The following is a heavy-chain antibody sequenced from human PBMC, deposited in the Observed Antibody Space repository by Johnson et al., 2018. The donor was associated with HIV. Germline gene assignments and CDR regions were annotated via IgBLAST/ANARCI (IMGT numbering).Heavy chain of an antibody. J-gene: IGHJ3*02. CDR2: INWNGGST. D-gene: IGHD6-19*01. V-gene: IGHV3-20*03. Sequence: MSWVRQAPGKGLEWVSGINWNGGSTGYADSVKGRFTISRDNAKNSLYLQMNSLRAEDTALYYCAKVIAVAGTGAFDIWGQGTMVTVSS. CDR3: AKVIAVAGTGAFDI.